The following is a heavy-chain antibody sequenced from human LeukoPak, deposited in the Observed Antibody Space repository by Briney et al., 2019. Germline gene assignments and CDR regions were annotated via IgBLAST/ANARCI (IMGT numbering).Heavy chain of an antibody. CDR1: GGSISSYY. V-gene: IGHV4-59*01. Sequence: SETLSLTCTVSGGSISSYYWSWIRQPPGKGLEWIGYIYYSGSTNYNPSLKSRVTISIDTSRTQFSLKLSSVTAADTAVYYCARSELLWFGGVNSGFDYWGQGTLVTVSS. CDR3: ARSELLWFGGVNSGFDY. CDR2: IYYSGST. J-gene: IGHJ4*02. D-gene: IGHD3-10*01.